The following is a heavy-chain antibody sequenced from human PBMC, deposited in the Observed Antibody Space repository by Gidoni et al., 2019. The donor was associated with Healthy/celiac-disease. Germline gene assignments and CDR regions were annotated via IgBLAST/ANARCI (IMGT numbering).Heavy chain of an antibody. V-gene: IGHV3-30*03. J-gene: IGHJ6*02. CDR3: AGGLRDDNGEIYYYYGMDV. D-gene: IGHD2-8*01. Sequence: QVQLVESGGGVVQPGQSLRLSCAASGFTLSSSVMHWVRQAPGKVLEWVSVISYDGSNKYYADSVTGRFTISRDNSKNTLYLQMNSLRAEDTAVYYCAGGLRDDNGEIYYYYGMDVWGQGTTVTVSS. CDR1: GFTLSSSV. CDR2: ISYDGSNK.